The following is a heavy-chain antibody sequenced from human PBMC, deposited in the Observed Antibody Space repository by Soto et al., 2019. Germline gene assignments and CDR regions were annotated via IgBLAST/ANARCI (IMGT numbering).Heavy chain of an antibody. CDR3: ANAPGGSYAEYFQH. Sequence: GGSLRLSCAASGFTFSSYGMHWVRQAPGKGLEWVAVISYDGSNKYYADSVKGRFTISRDNSKNTLYLQMNSLRAEDTAVYYCANAPGGSYAEYFQHWGQGTLVTVSS. CDR2: ISYDGSNK. CDR1: GFTFSSYG. V-gene: IGHV3-30*18. D-gene: IGHD1-26*01. J-gene: IGHJ1*01.